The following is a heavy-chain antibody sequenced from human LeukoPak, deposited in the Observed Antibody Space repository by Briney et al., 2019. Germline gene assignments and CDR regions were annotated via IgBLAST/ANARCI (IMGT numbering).Heavy chain of an antibody. V-gene: IGHV3-53*01. Sequence: GGSLRLSCAASGFTVSSNYMSWVRQAPGKGLEWVSAIYSGGSTYYADSVKGRFTISRDNSKHTLYLQMNSLRAEDTHVYFCARDKASMGDAFDIWGQGTMVTVSS. D-gene: IGHD6-6*01. J-gene: IGHJ3*02. CDR2: IYSGGST. CDR1: GFTVSSNY. CDR3: ARDKASMGDAFDI.